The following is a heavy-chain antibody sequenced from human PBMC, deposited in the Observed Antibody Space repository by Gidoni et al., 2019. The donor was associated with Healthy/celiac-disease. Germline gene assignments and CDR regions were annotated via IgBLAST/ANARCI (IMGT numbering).Heavy chain of an antibody. D-gene: IGHD6-19*01. CDR1: GFTFSSYG. CDR3: ASEQWLVLAN. V-gene: IGHV3-33*01. CDR2: IWYDGYNK. Sequence: QVQLVESGGGVVQPGRSLRLACAASGFTFSSYGMHWVRQAPGKGLEWVAVIWYDGYNKYYADSVKGRFTVSRDNSKNTLYLQMNSLRAEDTAVYYCASEQWLVLANWGQGTLVTVSS. J-gene: IGHJ4*02.